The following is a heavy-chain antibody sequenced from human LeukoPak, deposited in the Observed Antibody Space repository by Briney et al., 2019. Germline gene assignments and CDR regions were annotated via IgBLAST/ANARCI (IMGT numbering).Heavy chain of an antibody. CDR3: SRGDTLMVTPDY. V-gene: IGHV1-2*06. Sequence: ASVKVSCKASGYTFTSNHIHWVRQAPGQGLEWVGRINPNSGVTIYAQKFQGRVSMTRATSITTVYMDLSGLRSDDTAIYFCSRGDTLMVTPDYWGQGTLVTVSS. D-gene: IGHD5-18*01. CDR2: INPNSGVT. CDR1: GYTFTSNH. J-gene: IGHJ4*02.